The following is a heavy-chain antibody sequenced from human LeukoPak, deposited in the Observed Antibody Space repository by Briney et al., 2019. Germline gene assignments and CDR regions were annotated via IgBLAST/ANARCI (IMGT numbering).Heavy chain of an antibody. CDR3: ASEAVAGTHYYYYYMVV. V-gene: IGHV1-69*05. Sequence: GASVKVSCKASGGTFSSYAISWVRQAPGQGLEWMGRIIPIFGTANYAQKFQGRVTITTDESTSTAYMELSSLRSEDTAVYYCASEAVAGTHYYYYYMVVWGKGTTVTVSS. CDR2: IIPIFGTA. D-gene: IGHD6-19*01. J-gene: IGHJ6*03. CDR1: GGTFSSYA.